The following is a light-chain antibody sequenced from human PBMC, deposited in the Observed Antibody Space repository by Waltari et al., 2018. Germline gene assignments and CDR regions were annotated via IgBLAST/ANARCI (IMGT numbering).Light chain of an antibody. Sequence: EIVLTQSPGTLSLSPGEIATLSCRASQSVRKYLAWYQQKPGQAPRLLIYDASIRATGIPDRFSGSGSGTDFSLTISRLEPEDFAVYYCQKYVNLPATFGQGTKVEIK. CDR2: DAS. CDR1: QSVRKY. V-gene: IGKV3-20*01. J-gene: IGKJ1*01. CDR3: QKYVNLPAT.